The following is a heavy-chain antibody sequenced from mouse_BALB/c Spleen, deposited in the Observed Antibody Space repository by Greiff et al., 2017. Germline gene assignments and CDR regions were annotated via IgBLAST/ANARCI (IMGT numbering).Heavy chain of an antibody. CDR1: GFTFSSFG. V-gene: IGHV5-17*02. D-gene: IGHD1-1*01. CDR3: ARDFSPLVAATCFDV. Sequence: EVKLVESGGGLVQPGGSRKLSCAASGFTFSSFGMHWVRQAPEKGLVWVAYISSGSSTIYYADTVKGRFTISRDNPKNTLFLQMTSVRSEDTPMYYCARDFSPLVAATCFDVWGAETTVSVSS. CDR2: ISSGSSTI. J-gene: IGHJ1*01.